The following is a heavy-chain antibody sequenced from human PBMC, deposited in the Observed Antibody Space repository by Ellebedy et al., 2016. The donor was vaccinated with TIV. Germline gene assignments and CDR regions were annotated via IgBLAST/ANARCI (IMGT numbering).Heavy chain of an antibody. CDR3: ARGPHSSAWYPLDY. CDR1: GFTFSNYD. V-gene: IGHV3-13*01. J-gene: IGHJ4*02. D-gene: IGHD6-19*01. CDR2: IGVSGAT. Sequence: PGGSLRLSCAVSGFTFSNYDMHWVRQPTGKGLEWVSGIGVSGATYYPGSVKGRFTISRENAKNSLYLQMNSLRVGDTAVYYCARGPHSSAWYPLDYWGQGTLVTVSS.